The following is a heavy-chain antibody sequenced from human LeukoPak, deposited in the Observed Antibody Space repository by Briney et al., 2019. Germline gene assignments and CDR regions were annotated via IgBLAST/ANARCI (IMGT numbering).Heavy chain of an antibody. J-gene: IGHJ6*02. CDR3: ASSLTYYDILTGLNYYYYGMDV. CDR2: IIPILGIA. Sequence: SVKVSCKASGGTFSSYAISWVRQAPGQGLEWMGRIIPILGIANYAQKFQGRVRITADKSTSTAYMELSSLRSEDTAVYYCASSLTYYDILTGLNYYYYGMDVWGQGTTVTVSS. V-gene: IGHV1-69*04. D-gene: IGHD3-9*01. CDR1: GGTFSSYA.